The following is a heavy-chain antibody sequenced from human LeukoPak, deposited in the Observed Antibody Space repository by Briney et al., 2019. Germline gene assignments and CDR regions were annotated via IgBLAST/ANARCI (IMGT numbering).Heavy chain of an antibody. CDR3: ARCSTRSGNAVRWFDP. J-gene: IGHJ5*02. V-gene: IGHV3-30-3*01. CDR1: GFTFSAYA. D-gene: IGHD4-23*01. Sequence: GRSLRLSCVDSGFTFSAYAMHWVRQAPGKGLEWVAVMSNDGTNAYYADSVKGRFTISRDNSKNTLYLQMSSLSAEDTAVYYCARCSTRSGNAVRWFDPWGQGTRVTVPT. CDR2: MSNDGTNA.